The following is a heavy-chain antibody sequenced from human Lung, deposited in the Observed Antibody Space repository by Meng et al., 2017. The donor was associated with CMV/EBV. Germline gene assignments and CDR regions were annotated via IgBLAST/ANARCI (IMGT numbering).Heavy chain of an antibody. CDR2: IYHSGGT. D-gene: IGHD6-19*01. V-gene: IGHV4-4*02. J-gene: IGHJ4*02. CDR1: GGSISISTW. CDR3: ARDPYATGWAG. Sequence: QMQLKESGPGLWKPSGTLSLTCAVSGGSISISTWWSWVRQPPGKGLEWIGEIYHSGGTNYNPSLRGRVTISLDKSKNQFSLTLRSVTAADTAVYYCARDPYATGWAGWGQGTLVTVSS.